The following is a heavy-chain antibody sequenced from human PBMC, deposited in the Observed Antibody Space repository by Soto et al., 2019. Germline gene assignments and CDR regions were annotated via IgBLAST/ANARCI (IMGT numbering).Heavy chain of an antibody. J-gene: IGHJ6*03. CDR2: ISSSGSTI. D-gene: IGHD3-3*01. Sequence: GGSLRLSCAASGFTFSDYYMSWIRQAPGKGLEWVSYISSSGSTIYYADSVKGRFTISRDNAKNSLYLQMNSLRAEDTAVYYCARSGGRGEWLLSTYYYYMDVWGKGTTVTVSS. CDR3: ARSGGRGEWLLSTYYYYMDV. CDR1: GFTFSDYY. V-gene: IGHV3-11*01.